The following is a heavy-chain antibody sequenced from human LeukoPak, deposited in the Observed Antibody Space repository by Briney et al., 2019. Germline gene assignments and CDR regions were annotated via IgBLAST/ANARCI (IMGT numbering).Heavy chain of an antibody. J-gene: IGHJ5*02. Sequence: PGGSVRLSCAASGVIVSRNFMSWVRQAPGKGLQWVAIMYAGGTTDYSESVRGRFYISSDTSNNTLSLQMNSLRAEDTAVYYCARGSGSGWPLDRWGQGTLVTVSS. D-gene: IGHD6-19*01. CDR2: MYAGGTT. CDR1: GVIVSRNF. CDR3: ARGSGSGWPLDR. V-gene: IGHV3-53*01.